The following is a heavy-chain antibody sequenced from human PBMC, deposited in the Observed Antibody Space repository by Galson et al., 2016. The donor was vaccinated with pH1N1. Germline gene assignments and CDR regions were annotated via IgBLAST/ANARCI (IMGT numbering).Heavy chain of an antibody. V-gene: IGHV4-31*03. CDR1: GGSISSDGNY. J-gene: IGHJ6*02. D-gene: IGHD1-26*01. Sequence: TLSLTCTVSGGSISSDGNYWSWIRQVPRKGLEWIGYIHYSGNTNYNPSLKSRVFISVDTSMSRFYLRLSFVTAADTAVYYCAREGLVVGEGWDNGLDAWGQGTTVTVSS. CDR3: AREGLVVGEGWDNGLDA. CDR2: IHYSGNT.